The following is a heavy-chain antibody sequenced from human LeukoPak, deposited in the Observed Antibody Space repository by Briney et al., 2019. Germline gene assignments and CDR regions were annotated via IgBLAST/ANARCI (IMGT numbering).Heavy chain of an antibody. J-gene: IGHJ4*02. V-gene: IGHV3-49*04. CDR2: IRNKAYGGTA. D-gene: IGHD3-9*01. CDR3: TTDLHFDWFFKEAY. CDR1: GFTFGDYA. Sequence: PGGSLRLSCTASGFTFGDYAMSWVRQAPGKGLEWVGFIRNKAYGGTAEYAASVKGRFTISRDDSKSIAYLQMNSLKTEDTAVYYCTTDLHFDWFFKEAYWGQGTLVTVSS.